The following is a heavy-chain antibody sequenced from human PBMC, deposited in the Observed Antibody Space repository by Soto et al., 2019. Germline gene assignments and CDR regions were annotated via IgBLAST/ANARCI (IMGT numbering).Heavy chain of an antibody. Sequence: EVQLVESGGGLVQPGGSLRLSCAASGFTFSNYHMNWVRQAPGKGLEWISYISSGSTTIYYADSVKGRFTISRDNAKNSLYLQMNSLRVEDTAVYFWASPMLEGGTSGGFGPWGQGTLVTVSP. J-gene: IGHJ5*02. CDR3: ASPMLEGGTSGGFGP. D-gene: IGHD3-3*01. CDR1: GFTFSNYH. V-gene: IGHV3-48*01. CDR2: ISSGSTTI.